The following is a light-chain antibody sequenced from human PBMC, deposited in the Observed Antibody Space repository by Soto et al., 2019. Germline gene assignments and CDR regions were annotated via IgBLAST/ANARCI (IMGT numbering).Light chain of an antibody. V-gene: IGLV1-47*01. CDR2: RNN. J-gene: IGLJ1*01. Sequence: QSVLTQPPSASGTPGQRVTISCSGSSSNIGSNYVYWYQQLPGTAPKLLIYRNNQRPSGVPDRFSGSKSGTSASLAISGLRSEDEADYYCSSYTSSTTVYVFGAGTKLTVL. CDR3: SSYTSSTTVYV. CDR1: SSNIGSNY.